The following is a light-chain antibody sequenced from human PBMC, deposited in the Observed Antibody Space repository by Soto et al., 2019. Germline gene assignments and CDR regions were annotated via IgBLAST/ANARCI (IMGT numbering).Light chain of an antibody. CDR1: SSNIGAGFD. V-gene: IGLV1-40*01. CDR2: GNS. J-gene: IGLJ3*02. Sequence: QLVLTQPPSVSGAPGQRVTISCTGSSSNIGAGFDVHWYHQIAGTAPKLLIYGNSNRPSGVPDRFSGSKSGTSASLAINGLQAEDEDHYYCQSYDNSLSGSWVFGGGTKLTVL. CDR3: QSYDNSLSGSWV.